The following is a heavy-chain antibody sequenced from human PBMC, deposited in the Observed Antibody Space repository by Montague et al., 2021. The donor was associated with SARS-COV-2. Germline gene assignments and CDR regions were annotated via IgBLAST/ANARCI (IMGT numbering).Heavy chain of an antibody. Sequence: YNPSLKSRVPISVDTSKNQFSLKLSSVTAADTAVYYCAREYIGYEDPTGFDPWGQGNLVTVYS. CDR3: AREYIGYEDPTGFDP. V-gene: IGHV4-39*01. D-gene: IGHD5-12*01. J-gene: IGHJ5*02.